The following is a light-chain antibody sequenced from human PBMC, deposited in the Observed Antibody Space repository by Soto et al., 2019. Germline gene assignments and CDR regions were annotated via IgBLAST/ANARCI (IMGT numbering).Light chain of an antibody. CDR2: AAS. CDR3: QQSYSTLSIT. V-gene: IGKV1-39*01. Sequence: DIQMTQSPSSLSASVGDRVTITCRASENIARHLNWYQQKPGKAPKLLIYAASNLENGVPTRFRGGGSGTDFTLTISNLQPEDFATYYCQQSYSTLSITFGQGTRLEIK. CDR1: ENIARH. J-gene: IGKJ5*01.